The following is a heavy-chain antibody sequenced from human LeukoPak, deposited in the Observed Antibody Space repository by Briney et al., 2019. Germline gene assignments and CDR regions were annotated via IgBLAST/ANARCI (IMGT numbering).Heavy chain of an antibody. V-gene: IGHV1-8*01. D-gene: IGHD6-13*01. Sequence: GASVKVSCKASGYTFTSYDTNWVRQATGQGLEWMGWMNPNSGNTGYAQKFQGRVTMTRNTSISTAYMELSSLRSEDTAVYYCARGGYSSSWYGDWFDPWGQGTLVTVSS. CDR1: GYTFTSYD. CDR3: ARGGYSSSWYGDWFDP. CDR2: MNPNSGNT. J-gene: IGHJ5*02.